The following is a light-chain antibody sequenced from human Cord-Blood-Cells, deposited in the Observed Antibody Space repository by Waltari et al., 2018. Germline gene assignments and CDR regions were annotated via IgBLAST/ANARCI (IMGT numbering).Light chain of an antibody. Sequence: QSVLTPPPSASGTPGQRVTNPCSGSSSNLGSNYVSWYQQPPGPAPKLLIYRNKQRPSGVPDRFSGSKSGTSASLAISGLRSEDEADYYCAAWDDSLSGPVVFGGGTKLTVL. CDR3: AAWDDSLSGPVV. V-gene: IGLV1-47*01. J-gene: IGLJ2*01. CDR2: RNK. CDR1: SSNLGSNY.